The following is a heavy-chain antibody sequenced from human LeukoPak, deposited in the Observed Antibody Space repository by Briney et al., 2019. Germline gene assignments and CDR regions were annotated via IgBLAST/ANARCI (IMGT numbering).Heavy chain of an antibody. V-gene: IGHV1-18*01. J-gene: IGHJ6*02. CDR1: GYTFTTYG. Sequence: GASVKVSCKASGYTFTTYGVSWVRQAPGQGLEWMAWISAYNGETDQAHNLQGRNLQGRLTVTTDTSTNTAYMELRGLTSDDTAVYYCVRDRGCTGGSCYSVYYYYGMDVWGQGTTVTVSS. D-gene: IGHD2-15*01. CDR3: VRDRGCTGGSCYSVYYYYGMDV. CDR2: ISAYNGET.